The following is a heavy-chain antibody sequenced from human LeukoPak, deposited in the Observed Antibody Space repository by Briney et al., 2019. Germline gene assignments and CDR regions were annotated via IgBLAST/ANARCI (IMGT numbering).Heavy chain of an antibody. CDR1: GFTFSNYW. CDR3: ARASDIWLRLT. CDR2: IKQDGSEK. D-gene: IGHD5-12*01. J-gene: IGHJ4*02. Sequence: GGSLRHSSAASGFTFSNYWAIWVRQAPGKGLEWVGNIKQDGSEKRYADSVRGRFTISRDNAQTSLYLQMNSLRAEDTAVYYCARASDIWLRLTWGQGALVTVSS. V-gene: IGHV3-7*05.